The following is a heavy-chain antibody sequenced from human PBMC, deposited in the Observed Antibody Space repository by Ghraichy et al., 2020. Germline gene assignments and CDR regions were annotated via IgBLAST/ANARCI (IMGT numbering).Heavy chain of an antibody. J-gene: IGHJ4*02. V-gene: IGHV3-7*01. D-gene: IGHD5-24*01. CDR3: ATRCQTSMPAFDY. CDR1: GFLYNNFW. CDR2: IKPDGSEE. Sequence: GGSLRLSCAASGFLYNNFWMMWVRQAPGKGLEWVGLIKPDGSEEFYVDSVEGRFTISRDNAKDSLYLQMDSLGAEDTAVDYCATRCQTSMPAFDYWGQGILVTVSS.